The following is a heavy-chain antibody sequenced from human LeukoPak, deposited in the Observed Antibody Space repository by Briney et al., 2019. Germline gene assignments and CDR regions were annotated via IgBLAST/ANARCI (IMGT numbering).Heavy chain of an antibody. D-gene: IGHD3-10*01. CDR1: GFIFSNYW. CDR2: IKGDGSEK. J-gene: IGHJ2*01. V-gene: IGHV3-7*01. Sequence: GGSLRLSCAASGFIFSNYWMGWVRQAPGKGLEWVANIKGDGSEKVYVDSVTGRFTISRDNAKKSLYLQMNTLRVEDTAVYYCARVKGSVPSYWYFDLWGRGTLLTVSS. CDR3: ARVKGSVPSYWYFDL.